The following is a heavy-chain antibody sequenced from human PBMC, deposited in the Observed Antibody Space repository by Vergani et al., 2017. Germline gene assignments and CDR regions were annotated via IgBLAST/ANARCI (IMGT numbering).Heavy chain of an antibody. Sequence: QLQLQESGPGLLKPSETLSLTCSVSGTSISGSSDYWGWIRQPPGKGLEWIGSIFYTGTSYYNPSLESRATNSVDTSKNQFSLKLKSVTAADTSVYYCARQFWDGGGYRFDHWGQGTLVTVSS. CDR2: IFYTGTS. D-gene: IGHD2-15*01. CDR3: ARQFWDGGGYRFDH. V-gene: IGHV4-39*01. J-gene: IGHJ4*02. CDR1: GTSISGSSDY.